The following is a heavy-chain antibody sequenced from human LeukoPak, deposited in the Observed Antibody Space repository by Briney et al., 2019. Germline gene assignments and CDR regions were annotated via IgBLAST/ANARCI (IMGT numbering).Heavy chain of an antibody. D-gene: IGHD6-19*01. V-gene: IGHV3-74*01. CDR1: GFTFSSYW. Sequence: PGGSLRLSCAASGFTFSSYWMHWVRQAPGKGLVWVSRINRDGRSTSYADSVKGRFTISRDNAKNTLYLQMNSLRAEDTAVYYCAGGYSSGWAHDYWGQGTLVTVSS. J-gene: IGHJ4*02. CDR2: INRDGRST. CDR3: AGGYSSGWAHDY.